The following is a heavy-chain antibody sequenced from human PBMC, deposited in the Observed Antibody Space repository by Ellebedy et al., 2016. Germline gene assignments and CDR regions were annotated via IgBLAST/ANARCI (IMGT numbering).Heavy chain of an antibody. J-gene: IGHJ4*02. Sequence: SETLSLTCTVSGYSINSGYYWGWIRQPPGKGREWIGTFYHSGRTSYNPSLKSRVTISIDTSKNQVSLKLSSVTAADPAVYYCARKLSSGWSFDHWGQGTLVIVSS. CDR1: GYSINSGYY. CDR3: ARKLSSGWSFDH. D-gene: IGHD6-19*01. CDR2: FYHSGRT. V-gene: IGHV4-38-2*02.